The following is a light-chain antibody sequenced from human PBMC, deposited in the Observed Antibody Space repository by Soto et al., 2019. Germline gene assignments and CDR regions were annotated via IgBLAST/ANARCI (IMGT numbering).Light chain of an antibody. CDR1: QSISTE. J-gene: IGKJ3*01. Sequence: EIVMTQSPATLSVSPGERATLSCRASQSISTELAWYQQKPGQPPRLLIYSASTRATGVPARFTGSGSGSEFTLTISSLQSEDFAVYYCQQYNNWPFTFGPGTKVDIK. CDR2: SAS. V-gene: IGKV3-15*01. CDR3: QQYNNWPFT.